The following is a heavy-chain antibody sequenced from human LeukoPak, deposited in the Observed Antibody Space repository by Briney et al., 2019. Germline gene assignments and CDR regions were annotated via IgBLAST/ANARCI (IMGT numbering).Heavy chain of an antibody. CDR2: IYYSGST. CDR1: GGSISRYY. Sequence: SETLSLTCTVSGGSISRYYWSWIRQPPGKGLEWIGYIYYSGSTNYKPSLKSRVTISVDTSKNQFSLKLRSVTAADTAVYYCARETSQKGAHYMDVWGKGTTVTIS. CDR3: ARETSQKGAHYMDV. J-gene: IGHJ6*03. D-gene: IGHD3-16*01. V-gene: IGHV4-59*01.